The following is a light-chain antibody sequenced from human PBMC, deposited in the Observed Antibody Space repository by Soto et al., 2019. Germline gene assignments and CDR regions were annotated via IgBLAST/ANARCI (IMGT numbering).Light chain of an antibody. V-gene: IGKV1-5*03. CDR2: KAS. CDR3: QQYNANRT. Sequence: DIQMTQSPSTLSASVGDRVTITCRASQSISSWLAWYQQKPGQAPKLLIYKASTLQSGVPSRFSGSGSGTKFTLAISSLQPDDSATYYCQQYNANRTFGQGTKV. CDR1: QSISSW. J-gene: IGKJ1*01.